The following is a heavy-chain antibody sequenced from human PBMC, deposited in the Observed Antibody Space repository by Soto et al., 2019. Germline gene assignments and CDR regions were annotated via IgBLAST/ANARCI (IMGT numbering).Heavy chain of an antibody. D-gene: IGHD3-16*01. CDR3: ARARQGAPLDY. V-gene: IGHV4-34*01. Sequence: ETLSLTCAVYGGSFSGYYWSWIRQPPGKGLEWIGEINHSGSTNYNPSLKSRVTISVDTSKNQFSLKLSSVTAADTAVYYCARARQGAPLDYWGQGTLVTVSS. CDR2: INHSGST. J-gene: IGHJ4*02. CDR1: GGSFSGYY.